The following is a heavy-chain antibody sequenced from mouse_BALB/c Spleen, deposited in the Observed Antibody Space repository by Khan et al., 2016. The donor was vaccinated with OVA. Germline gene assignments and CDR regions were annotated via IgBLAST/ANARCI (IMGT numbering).Heavy chain of an antibody. CDR2: INPYNGFT. CDR1: GYSFTDYT. J-gene: IGHJ3*01. CDR3: ARGNYYGSNSWCAY. Sequence: VQLQQSRPELVKPGASMKISCKASGYSFTDYTMNWVKQSHGKNLEWIGLINPYNGFTTYNQKFKGKATLTVHKSSSTAYMELLSLTSEDSAVEYCARGNYYGSNSWCAYWGQGTLVTVSA. D-gene: IGHD1-1*01. V-gene: IGHV1-18*01.